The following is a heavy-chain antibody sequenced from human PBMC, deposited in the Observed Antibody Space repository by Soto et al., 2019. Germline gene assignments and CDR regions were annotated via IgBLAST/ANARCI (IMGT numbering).Heavy chain of an antibody. D-gene: IGHD6-19*01. Sequence: PSETLSLTCPVSGGSISSYYWSWIRQPPGKGLEWIGYIYYSGSANYNPSLKSRVTISVDTSKNQFSLKLSSVTAADTAVYYCARGGIAVAGTNWFDPWGQGTLVTVSS. V-gene: IGHV4-59*01. CDR2: IYYSGSA. J-gene: IGHJ5*02. CDR3: ARGGIAVAGTNWFDP. CDR1: GGSISSYY.